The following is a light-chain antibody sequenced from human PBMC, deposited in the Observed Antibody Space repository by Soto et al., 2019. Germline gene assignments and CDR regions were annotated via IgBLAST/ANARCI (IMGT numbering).Light chain of an antibody. CDR3: QCGIT. CDR1: QNVSSN. Sequence: EIVMTQSPATLSVSPGERVTLSCRASQNVSSNLAWYQQKPGQAPRLLIYGASTRATGIPARFSGSGSGTEFTLTISSLQSEDFAVYYCQCGITFGGGTKVEIK. V-gene: IGKV3-15*01. CDR2: GAS. J-gene: IGKJ4*01.